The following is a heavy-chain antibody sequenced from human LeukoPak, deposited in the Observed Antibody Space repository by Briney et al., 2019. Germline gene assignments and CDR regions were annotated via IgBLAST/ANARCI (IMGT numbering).Heavy chain of an antibody. J-gene: IGHJ3*02. Sequence: GGSLRLSCAASGFTFSSYSMNWVRQAPGKGLEWVSSISSSSSYIYYADSVKGRFTISRDNAKNSLYLQMNSLRAEDTAVYYCATSSGYYYAPTGDAFDIWGQGTMVTVSS. CDR1: GFTFSSYS. D-gene: IGHD3-22*01. CDR2: ISSSSSYI. V-gene: IGHV3-21*04. CDR3: ATSSGYYYAPTGDAFDI.